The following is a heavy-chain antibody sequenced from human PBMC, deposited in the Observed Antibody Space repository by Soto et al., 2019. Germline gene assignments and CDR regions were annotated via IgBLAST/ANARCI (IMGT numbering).Heavy chain of an antibody. CDR1: GYTFTSYY. Sequence: GASVKVSCKASGYTFTSYYMHCVRQAPGQGLEWMGIINPSGGSTSYAQKFQGRVTMTRDTSTSTVYMELSSLRSEDTAVYYCAREKYNWNYYYYGMDVWGQGTTVTVSS. CDR3: AREKYNWNYYYYGMDV. J-gene: IGHJ6*02. D-gene: IGHD1-20*01. CDR2: INPSGGST. V-gene: IGHV1-46*01.